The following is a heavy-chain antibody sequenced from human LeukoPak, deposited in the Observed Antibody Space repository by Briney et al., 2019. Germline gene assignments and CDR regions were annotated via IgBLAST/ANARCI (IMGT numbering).Heavy chain of an antibody. J-gene: IGHJ3*01. Sequence: GGSLRLSCAASGFTFSANAMNWVRQAPGKGLEWVATISFDGNNEDYADSVKGRFTISRDTSKNTLYLQMNSLRVEDTAVYYCAKGGWGSWGQGTMVTVSS. CDR1: GFTFSANA. CDR3: AKGGWGS. CDR2: ISFDGNNE. D-gene: IGHD7-27*01. V-gene: IGHV3-30-3*01.